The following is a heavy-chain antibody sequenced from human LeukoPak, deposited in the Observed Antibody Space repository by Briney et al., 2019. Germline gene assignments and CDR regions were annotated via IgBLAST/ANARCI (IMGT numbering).Heavy chain of an antibody. CDR1: GGSFSGYY. D-gene: IGHD3-22*01. CDR3: AGCPDYYDSSGYHN. J-gene: IGHJ4*02. CDR2: INHSGST. V-gene: IGHV4-34*01. Sequence: PSETLSLTCAVYGGSFSGYYWSWIRQPPGKGLEWIGEINHSGSTNYNPSLKSRVTISVDTSKNQFSLKLSSVTAADTAVYYCAGCPDYYDSSGYHNWGQGTLVTVSS.